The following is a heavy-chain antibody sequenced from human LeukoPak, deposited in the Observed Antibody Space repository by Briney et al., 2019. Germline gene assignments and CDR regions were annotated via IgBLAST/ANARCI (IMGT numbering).Heavy chain of an antibody. CDR2: INTDGSTT. Sequence: GGSLRLSCAASGFAFSRYWMHWVRQAPGEGLVWVSHINTDGSTTNFADSVKGRFSVSRDNAKNTLYLQMNSLRAEDTAVYYCARVGFYYDSSGYYYPYDAFDIWGQGTMVTVSS. J-gene: IGHJ3*02. CDR1: GFAFSRYW. V-gene: IGHV3-74*01. D-gene: IGHD3-22*01. CDR3: ARVGFYYDSSGYYYPYDAFDI.